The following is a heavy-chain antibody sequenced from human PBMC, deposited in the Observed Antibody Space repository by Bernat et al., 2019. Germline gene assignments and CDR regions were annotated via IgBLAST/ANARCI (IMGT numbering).Heavy chain of an antibody. D-gene: IGHD6-19*01. CDR1: GYTFTSYG. CDR3: AREVAVAGTYYYYGMDV. CDR2: ISAYNGNT. J-gene: IGHJ6*02. V-gene: IGHV1-18*01. Sequence: QVQLVQSGAEVKKPGASVKVSCKASGYTFTSYGISWVRQAPGQGLEWMGWISAYNGNTNYAQKLQGRVTMTTDTSTSTAYMELRSLRSDDTAVYYCAREVAVAGTYYYYGMDVWGQGTTVTVSS.